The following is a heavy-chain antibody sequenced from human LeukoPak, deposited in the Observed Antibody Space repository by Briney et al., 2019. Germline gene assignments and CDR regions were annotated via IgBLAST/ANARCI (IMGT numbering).Heavy chain of an antibody. Sequence: SETLSLTCTVSGASISSSSYYWGWIRQPPGKGLGWIGSIYYSGSTYYNPSLKSRVTISVDTSKNQFSLKLSSVTAADTAVYYCARESVVRGVTLIDYWGQGTLVTVSS. D-gene: IGHD3-10*01. CDR3: ARESVVRGVTLIDY. V-gene: IGHV4-39*07. CDR2: IYYSGST. CDR1: GASISSSSYY. J-gene: IGHJ4*02.